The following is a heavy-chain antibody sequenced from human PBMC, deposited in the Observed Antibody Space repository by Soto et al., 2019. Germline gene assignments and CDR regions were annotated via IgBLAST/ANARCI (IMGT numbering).Heavy chain of an antibody. CDR2: FRTGGDDGTT. CDR3: AKKVNSGPGSQYFDY. D-gene: IGHD3-10*01. V-gene: IGHV3-23*01. J-gene: IGHJ4*02. CDR1: GFTFSSYS. Sequence: LRLSCAASGFTFSSYSMSWVRQAPGKGLEWVSGFRTGGDDGTTYYADSVKGRFTISRDNSKNTLFLQMNSLRAEDTAIYYCAKKVNSGPGSQYFDYWGQGTLVTVSS.